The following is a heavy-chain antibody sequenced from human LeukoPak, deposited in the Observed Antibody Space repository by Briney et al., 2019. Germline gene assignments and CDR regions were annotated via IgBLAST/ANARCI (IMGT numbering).Heavy chain of an antibody. CDR1: GGTFSSYA. CDR2: IIPIFGTA. CDR3: ARRGYGDPAFDY. V-gene: IGHV1-69*13. Sequence: ASEKLSCKASGGTFSSYAISWVRQAPGQGLEWMGGIIPIFGTANYAQKFQGRVTITADESTSKVYMELSSLRSEDTAVYYCARRGYGDPAFDYWGQGTLVTVSS. D-gene: IGHD4-17*01. J-gene: IGHJ4*02.